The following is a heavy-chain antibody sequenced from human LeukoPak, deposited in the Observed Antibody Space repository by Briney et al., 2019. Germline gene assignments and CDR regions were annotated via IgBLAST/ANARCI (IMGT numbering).Heavy chain of an antibody. J-gene: IGHJ6*02. Sequence: TSETLSLTCTVSGGSISSYYWSWIRQPPGKGLEWIGYIFYSGRTSYNLSLKSRVTISVDTSKNQFSLSLTSVTAADTAVYYCARRGGYNYAMDVWGQGTTITVSS. CDR2: IFYSGRT. V-gene: IGHV4-59*08. CDR3: ARRGGYNYAMDV. CDR1: GGSISSYY. D-gene: IGHD2-15*01.